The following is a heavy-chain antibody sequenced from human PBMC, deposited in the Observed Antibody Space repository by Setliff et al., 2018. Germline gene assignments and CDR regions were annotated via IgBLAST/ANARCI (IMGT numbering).Heavy chain of an antibody. J-gene: IGHJ4*02. CDR1: GYTFSNYW. CDR2: IYAGDSDT. Sequence: GESLKISCKGSGYTFSNYWVGWVRQMPGKGLEWMGVIYAGDSDTRYSPSFQGQVTISADKSISTAYLRWSSLKASDTAIYYCARVGIKGGYYFDYWGQGTLVTVSS. V-gene: IGHV5-51*01. CDR3: ARVGIKGGYYFDY. D-gene: IGHD7-27*01.